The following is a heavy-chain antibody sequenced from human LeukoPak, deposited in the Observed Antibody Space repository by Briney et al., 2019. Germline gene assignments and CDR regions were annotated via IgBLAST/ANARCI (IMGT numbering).Heavy chain of an antibody. J-gene: IGHJ4*02. CDR3: ARGLGRLPPKC. D-gene: IGHD5-12*01. Sequence: KTSETLSLTCAVYGGSFTVYYWSWIRQPPGKGLEWIGEINHRGVATYTPSLRSRVTISIDTSKNQFSLKLPSVTAADTAIYYCARGLGRLPPKCWGQGTLVTVSS. V-gene: IGHV4-34*01. CDR2: INHRGVA. CDR1: GGSFTVYY.